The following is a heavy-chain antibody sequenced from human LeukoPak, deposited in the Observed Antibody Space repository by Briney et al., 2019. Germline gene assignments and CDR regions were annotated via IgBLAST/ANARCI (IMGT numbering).Heavy chain of an antibody. CDR2: IGSSGSTT. CDR1: GFIFSNYG. D-gene: IGHD2-15*01. CDR3: AKIVAGLDY. V-gene: IGHV3-23*01. Sequence: GGSLRLSCAASGFIFSNYGMSWVRQAPGKGLEWLSAIGSSGSTTYYADSVKGRFTISRDNSKNTLYLQMNSLRAEDTAVYYCAKIVAGLDYWGQGTLVTVSS. J-gene: IGHJ4*02.